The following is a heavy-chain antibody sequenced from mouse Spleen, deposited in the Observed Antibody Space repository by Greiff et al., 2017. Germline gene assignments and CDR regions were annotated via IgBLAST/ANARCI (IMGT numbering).Heavy chain of an antibody. CDR3: AILTGTKAMDY. Sequence: DVKLVESGPGLVKPSQSLSLTCTVTGYSITSDYAWKWIRQSPGNKLEWMGYISYSGSTSYNPSLKSRISITRDTSKNQFFLQLNSVTTEDTATYYCAILTGTKAMDYWGQGTSVTVSS. J-gene: IGHJ4*01. D-gene: IGHD4-1*01. V-gene: IGHV3-2*02. CDR1: GYSITSDYA. CDR2: ISYSGST.